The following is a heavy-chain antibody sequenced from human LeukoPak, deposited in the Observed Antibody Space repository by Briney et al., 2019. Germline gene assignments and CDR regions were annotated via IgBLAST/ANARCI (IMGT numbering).Heavy chain of an antibody. D-gene: IGHD1-26*01. CDR1: GFTFSSYA. CDR2: ISGSGGST. J-gene: IGHJ4*02. Sequence: PGGSLRLSCAASGFTFSSYAMSWVRQAPGKGLEWVSAISGSGGSTYYADSVKGRFTISRDNSKNTLYLQMNSLRAEDTAVYYCAKMGGGHSGSYYNVDYWGQGTLVTVSS. CDR3: AKMGGGHSGSYYNVDY. V-gene: IGHV3-23*01.